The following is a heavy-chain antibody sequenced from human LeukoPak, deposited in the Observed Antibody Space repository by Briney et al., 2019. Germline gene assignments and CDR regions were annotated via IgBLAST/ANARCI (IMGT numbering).Heavy chain of an antibody. J-gene: IGHJ6*03. CDR2: IIPIFGTA. CDR1: GGTFSSYA. CDR3: AREKSGLRLGELSPYYYYYMDV. Sequence: SVKVSCKASGGTFSSYAISWVRQAPGQGLEWMGGIIPIFGTANYAQKFQGRVTISTDESTSTAYMELSSLRSEDTAVYYCAREKSGLRLGELSPYYYYYMDVWGKGTTVTVSS. D-gene: IGHD3-16*02. V-gene: IGHV1-69*05.